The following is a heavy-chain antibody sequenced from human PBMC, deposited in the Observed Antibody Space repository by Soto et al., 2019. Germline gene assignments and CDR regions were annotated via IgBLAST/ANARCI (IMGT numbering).Heavy chain of an antibody. CDR3: ARICDTCDYGLDV. Sequence: ASVKVSCKASGYSFTIYYMHWVRQAPGQGLEWMGMINTSRNDGSTYYAESLEGRFSISKDNSRSTLSLQMNSLRAEDTAMYYCARICDTCDYGLDVWGQGTTVTVSS. CDR2: INTSRNDGST. D-gene: IGHD2-21*01. V-gene: IGHV1-46*04. CDR1: GYSFTIYY. J-gene: IGHJ6*02.